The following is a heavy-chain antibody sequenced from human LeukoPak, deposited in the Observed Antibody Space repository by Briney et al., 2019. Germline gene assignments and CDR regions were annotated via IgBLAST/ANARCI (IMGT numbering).Heavy chain of an antibody. V-gene: IGHV3-23*01. CDR3: ATPPTVTSFDS. D-gene: IGHD4-11*01. CDR2: IGGSGGNT. Sequence: GGSLRLSCTASGFTFSSYAMSWVRQAPGKGLEWVSSIGGSGGNTYYADSVKGRFTISRDNSKNTLYLQMNSLRAEDTAVYYCATPPTVTSFDSWGQGTLVTVSS. CDR1: GFTFSSYA. J-gene: IGHJ4*02.